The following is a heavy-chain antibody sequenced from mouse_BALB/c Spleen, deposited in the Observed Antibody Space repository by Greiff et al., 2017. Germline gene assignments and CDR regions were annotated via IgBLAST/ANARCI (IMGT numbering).Heavy chain of an antibody. D-gene: IGHD2-4*01. CDR1: GFTFTDYY. CDR3: ARYDYDGLAY. J-gene: IGHJ3*01. Sequence: EVKLVESGGGLVQPGGSLRLSCATSGFTFTDYYMSWVRHPPGKALEWLGFIRNKANGYTTEYSASVKGRFTISRDNSQSILYLQMNTLRAEDSATYYCARYDYDGLAYWGQGTLVTVSA. CDR2: IRNKANGYTT. V-gene: IGHV7-3*02.